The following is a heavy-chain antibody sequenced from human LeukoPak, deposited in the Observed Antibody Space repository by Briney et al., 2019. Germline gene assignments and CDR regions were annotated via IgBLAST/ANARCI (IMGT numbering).Heavy chain of an antibody. V-gene: IGHV3-48*03. CDR2: ISTSGTTI. J-gene: IGHJ4*02. CDR1: GFTFSSYE. Sequence: GGSLGLSCAASGFTFSSYEMNWVRQAPGKGLEWVSYISTSGTTIYYADSVNGRFTISRDNGKNSLYLQMNSLRAEDTAVYYCARVRQQLVFDYWGQGTLVTVSS. CDR3: ARVRQQLVFDY. D-gene: IGHD6-13*01.